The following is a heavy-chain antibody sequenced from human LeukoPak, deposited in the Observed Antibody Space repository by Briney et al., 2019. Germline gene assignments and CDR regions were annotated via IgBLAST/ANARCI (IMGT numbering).Heavy chain of an antibody. Sequence: GSLRLSCAASGFTFSTYWMHWVRQAPGKGLVWVSRINSDGSSTSYADSVKGRFTISRDNAENTLYLQMNSLRAEDTAVYYCARDISYGDYPNWFDPWGQGTLVTVSS. J-gene: IGHJ5*02. D-gene: IGHD4-17*01. CDR1: GFTFSTYW. V-gene: IGHV3-74*01. CDR3: ARDISYGDYPNWFDP. CDR2: INSDGSST.